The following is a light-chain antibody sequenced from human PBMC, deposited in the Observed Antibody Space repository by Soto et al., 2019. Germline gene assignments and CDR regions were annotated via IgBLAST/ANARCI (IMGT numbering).Light chain of an antibody. CDR1: QGIRND. V-gene: IGKV1-6*01. CDR2: AAS. Sequence: AIQMTQSPSSLSASVGDRVTITCRASQGIRNDLGWYQQKPGKAPKLLIYAASSLQSGVPSRFSGSGSGTDFPLAISSLHREDFATYYSLDEYHYPYCFGQGTKLDIK. CDR3: LDEYHYPYC. J-gene: IGKJ2*03.